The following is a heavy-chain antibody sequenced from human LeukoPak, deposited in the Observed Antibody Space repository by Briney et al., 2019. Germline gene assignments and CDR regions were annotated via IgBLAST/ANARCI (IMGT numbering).Heavy chain of an antibody. Sequence: PGGSLRLSCAASGFTFSSYAMSWVRQAPGKGLEWVSAISGSGGSTYYADSVKGRFTISRDNSKNTLYLQMNSLRAEDTAAYYCAKDRVAAAGTFFLFSDGWGQGTLVTVSS. V-gene: IGHV3-23*01. CDR1: GFTFSSYA. CDR2: ISGSGGST. D-gene: IGHD6-13*01. CDR3: AKDRVAAAGTFFLFSDG. J-gene: IGHJ4*02.